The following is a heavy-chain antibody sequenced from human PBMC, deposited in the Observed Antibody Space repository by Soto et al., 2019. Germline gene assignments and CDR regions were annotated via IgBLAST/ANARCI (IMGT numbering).Heavy chain of an antibody. Sequence: ASVKVSGKASGSTFTSYGISWVRQAPGQGLEWMGWISAYNGNTNYAQKLQGRVTMTTDTSTSTAYMELRRLRSDDTAVYYGARSTVVNAFDIWGQGTMVTVSS. CDR2: ISAYNGNT. CDR1: GSTFTSYG. CDR3: ARSTVVNAFDI. V-gene: IGHV1-18*01. D-gene: IGHD4-17*01. J-gene: IGHJ3*02.